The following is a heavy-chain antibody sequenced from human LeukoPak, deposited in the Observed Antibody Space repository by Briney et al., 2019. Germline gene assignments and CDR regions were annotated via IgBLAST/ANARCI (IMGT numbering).Heavy chain of an antibody. Sequence: GGSLRLSCAASGFTVSSNYMSWVRQAPGKGLEWVSVIYSGGSTYYADSVKGRFTISRDNAKNSLYLQMNSLRTEDTAVYYCARDSPGSFLVPAATHDAFDIWGQGTMVTVSS. CDR2: IYSGGST. CDR3: ARDSPGSFLVPAATHDAFDI. D-gene: IGHD2-2*01. CDR1: GFTVSSNY. J-gene: IGHJ3*02. V-gene: IGHV3-66*01.